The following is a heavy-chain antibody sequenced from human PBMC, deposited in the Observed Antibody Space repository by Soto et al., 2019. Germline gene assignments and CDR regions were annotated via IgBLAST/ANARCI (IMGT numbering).Heavy chain of an antibody. Sequence: SGYSFTSYWISWVRQMPGKGLEWMGRIDPSDSYTNYSPSFQGHVTISADKSISTAYLQWSSLKASDTAMYYCARHAGGRYNWFDPWGQGTLVTVSS. CDR2: IDPSDSYT. D-gene: IGHD6-19*01. CDR3: ARHAGGRYNWFDP. V-gene: IGHV5-10-1*01. CDR1: GYSFTSYW. J-gene: IGHJ5*02.